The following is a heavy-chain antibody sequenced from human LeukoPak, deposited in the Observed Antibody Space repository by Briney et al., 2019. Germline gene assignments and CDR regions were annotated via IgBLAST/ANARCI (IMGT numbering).Heavy chain of an antibody. Sequence: GGSLRLSCAASGFTFDAYSMHWVRQAPWKGLEWVSGISWNGGGMGYAVSVKGRFTISRDNAKNPLYLQMNSLRDEDTALYYCAKDITGGRSSPYFDSWGQGTLVTVSS. V-gene: IGHV3-9*01. CDR1: GFTFDAYS. D-gene: IGHD6-6*01. CDR3: AKDITGGRSSPYFDS. J-gene: IGHJ4*02. CDR2: ISWNGGGM.